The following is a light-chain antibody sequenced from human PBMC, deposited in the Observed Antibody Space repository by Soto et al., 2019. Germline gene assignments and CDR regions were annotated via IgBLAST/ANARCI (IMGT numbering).Light chain of an antibody. Sequence: IVMTQSQNCLALSGGEIATINCKAGRIVLYSSNNKNYLAWYQQKPGQPPKLLIYWASTRESGVPDRFSGSGSGTDFTLTISSLQAEDVAVYYCQQRSNWPPTFGQGTRLEIK. CDR1: RIVLYSSNNKNY. J-gene: IGKJ5*01. CDR3: QQRSNWPPT. V-gene: IGKV4-1*01. CDR2: WAS.